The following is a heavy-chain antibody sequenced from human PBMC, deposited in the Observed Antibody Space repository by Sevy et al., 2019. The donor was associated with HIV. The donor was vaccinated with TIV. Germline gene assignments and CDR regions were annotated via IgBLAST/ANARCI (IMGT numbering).Heavy chain of an antibody. CDR2: ISSSSSYI. CDR1: GFTFSSYS. D-gene: IGHD3-10*01. CDR3: ARGRLPSMVRGRGDFDY. J-gene: IGHJ4*02. Sequence: GGSLRLSCAASGFTFSSYSMNWVRQAPGKGLEWVSFISSSSSYIYYADSWKGRFTISKDNAKNSLYLQMNSLGAEDTAVYYCARGRLPSMVRGRGDFDYWGQGTLVTVSS. V-gene: IGHV3-21*01.